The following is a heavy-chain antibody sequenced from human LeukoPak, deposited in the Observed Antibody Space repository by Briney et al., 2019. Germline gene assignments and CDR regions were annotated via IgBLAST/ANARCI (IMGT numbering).Heavy chain of an antibody. CDR3: ARSEWELSFDY. CDR1: GFTVSSNY. D-gene: IGHD1-26*01. V-gene: IGHV3-53*01. CDR2: IYSGGST. J-gene: IGHJ4*02. Sequence: GGSLRLSCAASGFTVSSNYMSWVRQAPGKGLEWFSVIYSGGSTYYADSVKGRFTISRDNSKNTLYLQMNSLRAEDTAVYYCARSEWELSFDYWGQGTLVTVSS.